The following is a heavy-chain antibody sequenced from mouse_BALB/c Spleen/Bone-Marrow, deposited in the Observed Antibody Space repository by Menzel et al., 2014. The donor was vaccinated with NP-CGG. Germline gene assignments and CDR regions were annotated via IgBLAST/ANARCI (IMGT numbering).Heavy chain of an antibody. J-gene: IGHJ4*01. CDR1: GDSITSGY. CDR3: ARYEGPTRAMDY. Sequence: VQLQQSGPSLVKPSQTLSLTCSVTGDSITSGYWSWIRKFPGNKLEYMGYISYSGSTYYNPSLKSRISITRDTSKNQYYLQLNTVNTEDTATYYCARYEGPTRAMDYWGQGTSVTVSS. CDR2: ISYSGST. V-gene: IGHV3-8*02.